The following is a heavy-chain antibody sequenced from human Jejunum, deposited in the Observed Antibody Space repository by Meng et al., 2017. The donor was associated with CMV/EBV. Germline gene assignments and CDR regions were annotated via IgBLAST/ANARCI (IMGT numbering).Heavy chain of an antibody. D-gene: IGHD2-15*01. CDR3: AKGMGHCDGGSCYSVLFDD. Sequence: EVQLLESGGGLVQPGGSLRLSCAACGFTFTNSAMNWVRQSPGKGLEWVSEVSGNGVGTYYADSVKGRFTISRDNSKNTLYLQMNSLRVEDTAIYYCAKGMGHCDGGSCYSVLFDDWGHGTLVTVSS. CDR2: VSGNGVGT. V-gene: IGHV3-23*01. J-gene: IGHJ4*01. CDR1: GFTFTNSA.